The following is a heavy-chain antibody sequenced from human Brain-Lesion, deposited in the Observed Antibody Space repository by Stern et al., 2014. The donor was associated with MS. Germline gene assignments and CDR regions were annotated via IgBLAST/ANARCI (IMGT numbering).Heavy chain of an antibody. CDR3: ARDITGSSAYFAY. CDR1: GFTFDDYA. V-gene: IGHV3-9*01. Sequence: VQLVESGGDLVQPGRSLRVPCAAFGFTFDDYAMHWVRQAPGKGLEWVAGISWNSGTIGYADSVKGRFTTSRDNAYSSLYLQMNSLRPEDTALYYCARDITGSSAYFAYWGQGTLVTVSS. J-gene: IGHJ4*02. CDR2: ISWNSGTI. D-gene: IGHD1-14*01.